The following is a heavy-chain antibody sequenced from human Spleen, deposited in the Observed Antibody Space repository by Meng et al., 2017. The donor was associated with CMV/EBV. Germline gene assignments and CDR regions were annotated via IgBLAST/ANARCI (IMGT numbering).Heavy chain of an antibody. V-gene: IGHV4-34*01. CDR1: GGSFSGYY. D-gene: IGHD4-17*01. CDR2: INHSGST. J-gene: IGHJ5*02. Sequence: SETLSLTCAVYGGSFSGYYWSWIRQPPGKGLEWIGEINHSGSTNYNLSLKSRVTISVDTSKNQFSLKLSSVTAADTAVYYCARGTKLMTTVTLGWFDPWGQGTLVTVSS. CDR3: ARGTKLMTTVTLGWFDP.